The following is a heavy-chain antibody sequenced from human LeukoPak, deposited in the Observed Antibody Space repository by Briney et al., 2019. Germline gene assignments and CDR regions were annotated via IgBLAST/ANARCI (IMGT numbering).Heavy chain of an antibody. D-gene: IGHD2-2*01. V-gene: IGHV4-61*02. J-gene: IGHJ6*03. CDR2: IYTSGST. CDR1: GGSISSGSYY. CDR3: ARGIVVVPAATGYYYYYMDV. Sequence: PSETLSLTCTVSGGSISSGSYYWSWIRQPAGKGLEWIGRIYTSGSTNYNPPLKSRVTISVDTSKNQFSLKLSSVTAADTAVYYCARGIVVVPAATGYYYYYMDVWGKGTTVTVSS.